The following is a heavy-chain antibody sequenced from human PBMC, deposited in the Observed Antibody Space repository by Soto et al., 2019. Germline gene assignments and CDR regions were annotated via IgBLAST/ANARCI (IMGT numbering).Heavy chain of an antibody. CDR2: IYYSGST. CDR3: ARHDPGIAAAGTVFDY. D-gene: IGHD6-13*01. Sequence: SETLSLTCTVSGGSISSYYWSWIRQPPGKGLEWIGYIYYSGSTNYNPSLKSRVTISVDTSENQFSLKLSSVTAADTAVYYCARHDPGIAAAGTVFDYWGQGTLVTVSS. V-gene: IGHV4-59*08. J-gene: IGHJ4*02. CDR1: GGSISSYY.